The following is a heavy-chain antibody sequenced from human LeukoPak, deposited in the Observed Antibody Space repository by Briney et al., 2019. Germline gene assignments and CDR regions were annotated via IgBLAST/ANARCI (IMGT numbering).Heavy chain of an antibody. D-gene: IGHD1-26*01. CDR2: IRKDGINT. CDR1: GFSFSFYG. CDR3: AKGYGWEASYYYYYMDV. J-gene: IGHJ6*03. Sequence: GGSLRLSCDASGFSFSFYGMHWVRQAPGKGLEWVSFIRKDGINTNYVDSVKGRFTISRDTSNKMVYLQMNSLRTEDMAVYYCAKGYGWEASYYYYYMDVWGKGTTITISS. V-gene: IGHV3-30*02.